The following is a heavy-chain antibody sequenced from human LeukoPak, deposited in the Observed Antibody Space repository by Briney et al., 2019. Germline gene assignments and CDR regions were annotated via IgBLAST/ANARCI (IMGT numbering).Heavy chain of an antibody. D-gene: IGHD3-10*01. CDR1: GFTFSSYW. CDR3: ARERPKAMVRGVPYY. CDR2: IKQDGSEK. V-gene: IGHV3-7*01. J-gene: IGHJ4*02. Sequence: GGSLRLSCAASGFTFSSYWMSWVRQAPGKGLEWVANIKQDGSEKYYVDSVKGRFTISRDNAKNSLYLQMNSLRAEDTAVYYCARERPKAMVRGVPYYWGQGTLVTVSS.